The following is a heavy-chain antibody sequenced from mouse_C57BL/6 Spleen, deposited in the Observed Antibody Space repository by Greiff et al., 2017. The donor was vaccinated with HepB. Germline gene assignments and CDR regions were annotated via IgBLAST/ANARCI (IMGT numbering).Heavy chain of an antibody. CDR2: IYPGDGDT. D-gene: IGHD3-3*01. CDR3: ARSRALGDAMDY. CDR1: GYAFSSSW. V-gene: IGHV1-82*01. Sequence: QVQLQQSGPELVKPGASVKISCKASGYAFSSSWMNWVKQRPGKGLEWIGRIYPGDGDTNYNGEFKGKATLTADKSSSTAYMQLSSLTSEDSAVYFCARSRALGDAMDYWGQGTSVTVSS. J-gene: IGHJ4*01.